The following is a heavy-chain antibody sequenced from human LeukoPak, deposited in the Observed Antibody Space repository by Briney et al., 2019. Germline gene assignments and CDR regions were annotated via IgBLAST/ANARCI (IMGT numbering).Heavy chain of an antibody. J-gene: IGHJ4*02. V-gene: IGHV3-30-3*01. D-gene: IGHD3-22*01. CDR1: GFTFSSYA. CDR3: ARDSGEFMIVVAFDY. Sequence: PGGSLRLSCAASGFTFSSYAMHWVRQAPGKGLEWVAVISYDGSNKYYADSVKGRFTISRDNSKNTLYLQMNSLRAEDTAVYYCARDSGEFMIVVAFDYWGQGTLVTVSS. CDR2: ISYDGSNK.